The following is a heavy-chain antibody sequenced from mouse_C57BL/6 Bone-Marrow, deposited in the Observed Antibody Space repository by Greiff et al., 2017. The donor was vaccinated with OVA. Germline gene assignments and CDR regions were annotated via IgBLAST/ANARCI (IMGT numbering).Heavy chain of an antibody. D-gene: IGHD2-3*01. Sequence: VQLQQSGAELVRPGTSVKMSCKASGYTFTNYWIGWAKPRPGHGLEWIGDIYPGGGYTNYNEKFKGKATLTADKSSSTAYMQFSSLTSEDSAIYYCARSKGYDGYYFDYWGQGTTLTVSS. CDR2: IYPGGGYT. CDR1: GYTFTNYW. V-gene: IGHV1-63*01. CDR3: ARSKGYDGYYFDY. J-gene: IGHJ2*01.